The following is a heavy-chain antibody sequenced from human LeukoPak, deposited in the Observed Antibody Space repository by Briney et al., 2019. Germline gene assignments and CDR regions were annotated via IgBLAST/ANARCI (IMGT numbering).Heavy chain of an antibody. CDR1: GFIFSDYV. J-gene: IGHJ5*02. Sequence: GGSLRLSCAASGFIFSDYVMIWVRQAPGKGLEWVSGITASGDRTYYADSVKGRFTMSRDNSKNTLYLQMNSLRAEDTAVYYCAKGAKMGWFDPWGQGTLVTVSS. V-gene: IGHV3-23*01. CDR3: AKGAKMGWFDP. D-gene: IGHD5-24*01. CDR2: ITASGDRT.